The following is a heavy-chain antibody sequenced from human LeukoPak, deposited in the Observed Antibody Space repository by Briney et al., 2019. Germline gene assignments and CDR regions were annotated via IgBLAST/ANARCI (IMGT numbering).Heavy chain of an antibody. V-gene: IGHV4-30-2*01. D-gene: IGHD4-11*01. CDR2: SHHSVGT. Sequence: SETLSLTCTVSGGSISGGSYYWSWIRQPPGKGLEWIGYSHHSVGTYYNPSLKSRVTISVDWSQNQFSLKLSSVTAADTAVYYCASGTLQGNYWGQGTLVTVSS. CDR1: GGSISGGSYY. CDR3: ASGTLQGNY. J-gene: IGHJ4*02.